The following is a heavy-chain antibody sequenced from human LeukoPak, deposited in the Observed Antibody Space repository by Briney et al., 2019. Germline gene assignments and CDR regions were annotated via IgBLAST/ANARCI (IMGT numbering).Heavy chain of an antibody. V-gene: IGHV3-30*04. CDR2: ISYDGSNK. CDR3: AKDEGQQQLEYYFDY. CDR1: GFTFSSYA. Sequence: GGSLRLSCAASGFTFSSYAMHWVRQAPGKGLEWVAVISYDGSNKYYADSVKGRFTISRDNSKNTLYLQMNSLRAEATAVYYCAKDEGQQQLEYYFDYWGQGTLVTVS. J-gene: IGHJ4*02. D-gene: IGHD6-13*01.